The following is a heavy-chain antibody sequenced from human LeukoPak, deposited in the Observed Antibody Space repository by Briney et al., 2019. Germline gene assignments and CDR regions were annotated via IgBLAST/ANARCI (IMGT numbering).Heavy chain of an antibody. Sequence: SETLSLTCTVSGGSISSDYWSWIRQPPGKGLEWIGYIYYSGSTNYNPSLKSRVTISVDTSKNQFSLKLSSVTAADTAVYYCARGRFLDAFDIWGQGTMVTVSS. V-gene: IGHV4-59*01. D-gene: IGHD3-3*01. CDR1: GGSISSDY. J-gene: IGHJ3*02. CDR3: ARGRFLDAFDI. CDR2: IYYSGST.